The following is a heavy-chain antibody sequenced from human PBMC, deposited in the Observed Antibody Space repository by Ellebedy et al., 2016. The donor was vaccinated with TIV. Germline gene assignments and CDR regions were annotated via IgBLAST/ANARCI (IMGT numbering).Heavy chain of an antibody. J-gene: IGHJ4*02. D-gene: IGHD3-3*01. CDR3: ARDKDFWSGYFCDY. V-gene: IGHV3-7*03. Sequence: PGGSLRLSCVTSGFTFSIYWMSWVRQAPGKGLEWVANIQQDGTEKYYVDSVKGRFTIARDNAKNSLYLQMNSRRAEDTAVYYCARDKDFWSGYFCDYWGQGTLVTVSS. CDR2: IQQDGTEK. CDR1: GFTFSIYW.